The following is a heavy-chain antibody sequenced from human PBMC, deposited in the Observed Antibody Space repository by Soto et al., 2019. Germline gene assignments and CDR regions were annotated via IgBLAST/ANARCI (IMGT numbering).Heavy chain of an antibody. CDR3: ANEREYTYGPIAY. D-gene: IGHD5-18*01. V-gene: IGHV3-30-3*02. CDR1: GFTFSSYA. Sequence: GGSLRLSCAASGFTFSSYAMHWVRQAPGKGLEWVAVISYDGSNKNYADSVKGRFTISRDNSKNTLFLQMNSLNAVDTVVYYWANEREYTYGPIAYWGQGTLVTVSS. J-gene: IGHJ4*02. CDR2: ISYDGSNK.